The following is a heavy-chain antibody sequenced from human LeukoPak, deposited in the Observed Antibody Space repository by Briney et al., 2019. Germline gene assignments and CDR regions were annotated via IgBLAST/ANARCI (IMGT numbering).Heavy chain of an antibody. Sequence: EASVKVSCKASGGTFSSSAISWVRQAPGQGLEWMGWINPNSGGTNYAQKFQGRVTMTRDTSISTAYMELSRLRSDDTAVYYCARVGYSGYDNFDYWGQGTLVTVSS. D-gene: IGHD5-12*01. CDR3: ARVGYSGYDNFDY. J-gene: IGHJ4*02. V-gene: IGHV1-2*02. CDR2: INPNSGGT. CDR1: GGTFSSSA.